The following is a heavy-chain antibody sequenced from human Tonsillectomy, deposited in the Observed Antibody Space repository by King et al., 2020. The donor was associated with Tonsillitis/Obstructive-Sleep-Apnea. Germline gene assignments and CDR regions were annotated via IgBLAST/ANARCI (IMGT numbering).Heavy chain of an antibody. CDR1: GFSFNDAW. V-gene: IGHV3-15*07. Sequence: VQLVESGGGLVKPGGSLRLSCAASGFSFNDAWMNWVRQSPEKGLEWVGRIKSKADGGATDYAAPVKGRFTISRDDSKNTLYLQMNSLNTEDTAVYYCTTDGNDYGDSYSGHGLAFDIWGQGTMVTVSS. D-gene: IGHD4-17*01. CDR3: TTDGNDYGDSYSGHGLAFDI. J-gene: IGHJ3*02. CDR2: IKSKADGGAT.